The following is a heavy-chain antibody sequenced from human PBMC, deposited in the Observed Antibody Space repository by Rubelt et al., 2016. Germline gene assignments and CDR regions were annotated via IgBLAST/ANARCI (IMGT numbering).Heavy chain of an antibody. CDR2: IKHDGSGT. CDR1: GFTFSNYW. Sequence: VQLVESGGGLVQPGGSLRLSCAASGFTFSNYWMHWVRQAPGKGLVWVSRIKHDGSGTNYADSVKGRFTISRDNAKNTLCWKRYGLRAGDTSVYYCILIYYDVVTGDYINDYWGQGTLVTVSS. CDR3: ILIYYDVVTGDYINDY. D-gene: IGHD3-9*01. J-gene: IGHJ4*02. V-gene: IGHV3-74*01.